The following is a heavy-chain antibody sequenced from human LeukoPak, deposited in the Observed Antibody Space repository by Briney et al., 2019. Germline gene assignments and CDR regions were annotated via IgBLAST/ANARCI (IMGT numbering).Heavy chain of an antibody. D-gene: IGHD4-17*01. CDR1: GGSLSSGGYY. CDR2: IYHSGST. J-gene: IGHJ5*02. Sequence: PSETLSLTCTVSGGSLSSGGYYWSWIRQPPGKGLEWIGYIYHSGSTYYNPSLKSRVTISVDTSKNQFSLKLSSVTAADTAVYYCARGRRPSTVTTFHNWFDPWGQGTLVTVSS. V-gene: IGHV4-30-2*01. CDR3: ARGRRPSTVTTFHNWFDP.